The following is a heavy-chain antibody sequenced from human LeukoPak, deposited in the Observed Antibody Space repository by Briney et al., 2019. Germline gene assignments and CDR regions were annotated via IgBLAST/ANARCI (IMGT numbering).Heavy chain of an antibody. CDR2: ISGSGSNT. CDR3: AKVGLRDGYKTYFFDY. Sequence: GGSLRLSCAASGFTFSTFAMTWVRQAPGKGLEWVSAISGSGSNTYYADSVKGRFTISRDSSKNTLYLQMNSLEAEDTAVYYCAKVGLRDGYKTYFFDYWGQGTLVTVSS. J-gene: IGHJ4*02. V-gene: IGHV3-23*01. D-gene: IGHD5-24*01. CDR1: GFTFSTFA.